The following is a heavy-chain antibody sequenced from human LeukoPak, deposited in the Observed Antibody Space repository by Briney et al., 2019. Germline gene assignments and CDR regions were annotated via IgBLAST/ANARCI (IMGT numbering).Heavy chain of an antibody. D-gene: IGHD1-26*01. J-gene: IGHJ4*02. CDR2: IYYSGST. V-gene: IGHV4-59*08. Sequence: SETLSLTCTVSGASITSYYWSWIRQPPGKEVEWMGYIYYSGSTTYKPYLKSRVTISVDTSKNQFSMKLSSVTAADTAVYYCARLSIVGATNFDYWGQGTLVTVSS. CDR3: ARLSIVGATNFDY. CDR1: GASITSYY.